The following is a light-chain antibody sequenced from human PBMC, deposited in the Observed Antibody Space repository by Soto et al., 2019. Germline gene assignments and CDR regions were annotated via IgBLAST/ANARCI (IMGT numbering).Light chain of an antibody. Sequence: EIVLTQSPGTLSLSPGERATLSCRASQSVSNNLAWYQQKPGQAPRLLIYGASTRATGIPARFSGSGSGTEFTLTISSLQSEDFAVYYCQQYNNWQITFGQGTRLEIK. CDR1: QSVSNN. J-gene: IGKJ5*01. CDR2: GAS. CDR3: QQYNNWQIT. V-gene: IGKV3D-15*01.